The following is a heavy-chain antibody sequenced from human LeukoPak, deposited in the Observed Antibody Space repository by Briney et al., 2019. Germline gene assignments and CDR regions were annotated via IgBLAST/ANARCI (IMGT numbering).Heavy chain of an antibody. D-gene: IGHD3-10*01. CDR2: IRHSGGT. V-gene: IGHV4-34*01. J-gene: IGHJ4*02. CDR3: ARLWFGETPY. CDR1: GGSFGDFF. Sequence: PSETLSLTCSVYGGSFGDFFWSWIRQPPGKGLEWIGGIRHSGGTTYNPSLKSRATISIDTSKNQFSLNLTSVTAADTAVYYCARLWFGETPYWGQGILVTVSS.